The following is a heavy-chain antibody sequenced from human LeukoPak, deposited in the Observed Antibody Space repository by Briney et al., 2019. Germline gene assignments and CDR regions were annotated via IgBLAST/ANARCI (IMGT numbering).Heavy chain of an antibody. J-gene: IGHJ3*02. D-gene: IGHD3-3*01. CDR2: FDPEDGET. CDR3: ATGYDLPGAFDI. V-gene: IGHV1-24*01. Sequence: ASVKVSCEVSGYTLTELSMHWVRQAPGKGLEWMGGFDPEDGETIYAQKFQGRVTMTEDTSTDTAYMELSSLRSEDTAVYYCATGYDLPGAFDIWGQGTMVTVSS. CDR1: GYTLTELS.